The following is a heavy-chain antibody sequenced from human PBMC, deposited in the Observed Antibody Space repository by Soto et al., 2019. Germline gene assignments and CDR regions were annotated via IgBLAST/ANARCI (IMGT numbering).Heavy chain of an antibody. Sequence: SETLSLTCTVSGGSVSSGSYYWSWIRQPPGKGLEWIGYIYYSGSTNYNPSLKSRVTISVDTSKNQFSLKLSSVTAADTAVYYCARRGLRFLYYYGMDVWGQGTTVTVSS. CDR2: IYYSGST. V-gene: IGHV4-61*01. CDR1: GGSVSSGSYY. D-gene: IGHD5-12*01. CDR3: ARRGLRFLYYYGMDV. J-gene: IGHJ6*02.